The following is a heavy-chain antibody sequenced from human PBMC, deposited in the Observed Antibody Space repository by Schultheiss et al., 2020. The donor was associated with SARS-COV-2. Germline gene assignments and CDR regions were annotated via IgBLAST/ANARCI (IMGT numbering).Heavy chain of an antibody. CDR2: IYYSGST. J-gene: IGHJ4*02. Sequence: SQTLPLTCTVSGGSISSYYWSWIRQPPGKGLEWIGYIYYSGSTNYNPSLKSRVTISVDTSKNQFSLKLSSVTAADTAVYYCARGDILTGYSYWGQGTLVTVSS. V-gene: IGHV4-59*01. D-gene: IGHD3-9*01. CDR3: ARGDILTGYSY. CDR1: GGSISSYY.